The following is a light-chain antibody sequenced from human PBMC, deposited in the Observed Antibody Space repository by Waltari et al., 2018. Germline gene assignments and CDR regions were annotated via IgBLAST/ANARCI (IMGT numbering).Light chain of an antibody. Sequence: DIQMTQSPSSLSASVGDRATITCRASQSINTYLNWYQQKPGKAPKLLIYAASSLQSGVPSRFSGSGSGTDFTLTISSLQPEDFATYYCQQSYSSPLTFGGGTKVEI. CDR2: AAS. CDR3: QQSYSSPLT. J-gene: IGKJ4*01. V-gene: IGKV1-39*01. CDR1: QSINTY.